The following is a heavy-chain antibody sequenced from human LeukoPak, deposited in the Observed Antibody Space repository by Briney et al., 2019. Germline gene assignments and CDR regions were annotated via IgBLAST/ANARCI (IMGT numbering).Heavy chain of an antibody. V-gene: IGHV3-30*04. D-gene: IGHD3-9*01. CDR1: GFTFSTYA. CDR3: ATDLRYCAGSVGCGFDS. CDR2: ISYDAINA. J-gene: IGHJ4*02. Sequence: SGGSLRLSCAASGFTFSTYARHWVRQAPGKGLEWVAVISYDAINAYYPDSVKGRFTIARDNAKDTLYLQMYSLRPEDTGVYYCATDLRYCAGSVGCGFDSWGQGTLVTVSS.